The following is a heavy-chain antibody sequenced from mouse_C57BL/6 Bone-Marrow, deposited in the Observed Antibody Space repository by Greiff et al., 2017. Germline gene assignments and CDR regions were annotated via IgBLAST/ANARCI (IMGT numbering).Heavy chain of an antibody. CDR3: ARAGTNYAMDY. CDR2: IHPNSGST. Sequence: QVQLQQPGAELVKPGASVKLSCKASGYTFTSYWMRWVKQRPGQGLEWIGMIHPNSGSTNYNEKFKSKATLTEDKSSSTAYMQLSSLTSEDSAVYYCARAGTNYAMDYWGQGTSVTVSS. V-gene: IGHV1-64*01. CDR1: GYTFTSYW. D-gene: IGHD3-3*01. J-gene: IGHJ4*01.